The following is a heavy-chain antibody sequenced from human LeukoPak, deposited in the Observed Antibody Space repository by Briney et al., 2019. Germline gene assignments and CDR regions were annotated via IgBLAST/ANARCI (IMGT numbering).Heavy chain of an antibody. CDR3: ARHSSSWYHLAEYFQH. V-gene: IGHV3-21*01. CDR2: ICSSSSYI. D-gene: IGHD6-13*01. CDR1: GFTFSSYS. J-gene: IGHJ1*01. Sequence: GGSLRLSCAASGFTFSSYSMNWVRQAPGKGLEWVSSICSSSSYIYYADSVKGRFTISRDNAKNSLYLQMNSLRAEDTAVYYCARHSSSWYHLAEYFQHWGQGTLVTVSS.